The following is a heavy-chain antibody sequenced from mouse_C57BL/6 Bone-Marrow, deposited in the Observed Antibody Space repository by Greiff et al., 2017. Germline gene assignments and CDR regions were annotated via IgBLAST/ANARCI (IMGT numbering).Heavy chain of an antibody. D-gene: IGHD1-1*01. CDR1: GYTFTSYW. CDR3: ARSFYYYGSSPWFAY. V-gene: IGHV1-69*01. J-gene: IGHJ3*01. CDR2: IDPSDSYT. Sequence: QVQLQQPGAELVMPGASVKLSCKASGYTFTSYWMHWVKQRPGQGLEWIGEIDPSDSYTNYTQKFKGKSTLTVDKSSSTAYMQLSSLTSEDSAVYYCARSFYYYGSSPWFAYWGQGTLVTGS.